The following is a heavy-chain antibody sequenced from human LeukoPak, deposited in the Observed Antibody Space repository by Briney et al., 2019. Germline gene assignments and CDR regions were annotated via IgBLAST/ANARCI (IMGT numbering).Heavy chain of an antibody. D-gene: IGHD5-18*01. J-gene: IGHJ4*02. Sequence: SVKVSCKASGGTFSSYAISWVRQAPGQGLEWMGGVIPIFGTANYAQKLQGRVTTTADESTSTAYMELSSLRSEDTAVYYCATPRRGYSYGLNYWGQGTLVTVSS. CDR2: VIPIFGTA. V-gene: IGHV1-69*01. CDR3: ATPRRGYSYGLNY. CDR1: GGTFSSYA.